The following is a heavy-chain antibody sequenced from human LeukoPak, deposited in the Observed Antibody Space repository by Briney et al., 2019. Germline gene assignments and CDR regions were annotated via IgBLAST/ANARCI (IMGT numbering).Heavy chain of an antibody. Sequence: GGSLRLSCAASGFTFSSYGMHWVRQAPGRGLEWVAFIRYDGSNKYYANSVKGRFTISRDNSKNTLYLQMNSLRAEDTAVYYCAKAVYSSSLDAFDIWGQGTMVTVSS. V-gene: IGHV3-30*02. CDR1: GFTFSSYG. J-gene: IGHJ3*02. CDR3: AKAVYSSSLDAFDI. CDR2: IRYDGSNK. D-gene: IGHD6-6*01.